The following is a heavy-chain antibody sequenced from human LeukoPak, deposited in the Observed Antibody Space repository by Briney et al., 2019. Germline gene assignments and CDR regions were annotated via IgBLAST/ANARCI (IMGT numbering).Heavy chain of an antibody. Sequence: ASVKVSCKAYGGPFSSYAISWVRQAPGQGLEWMGGIIPIFGTANYAQKFQGRVAITADKSTSTAYMELSSLRSEDTAVYYCASNGVDYYDSSGYYYDYWGQGTLVTVSS. V-gene: IGHV1-69*06. CDR3: ASNGVDYYDSSGYYYDY. J-gene: IGHJ4*02. CDR1: GGPFSSYA. D-gene: IGHD3-22*01. CDR2: IIPIFGTA.